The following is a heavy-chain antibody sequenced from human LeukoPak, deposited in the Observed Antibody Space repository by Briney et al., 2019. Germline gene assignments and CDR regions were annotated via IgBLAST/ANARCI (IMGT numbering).Heavy chain of an antibody. J-gene: IGHJ6*03. CDR1: VGSISIDY. D-gene: IGHD5-12*01. Sequence: SETLSLTCTVSVGSISIDYWSWIRQAPGKGLEWIGYTSYSGSTNYNPSLKGRVTFSLDTSKNHFSLKLSSVTAADTAVYYCARNGYSGYDLEFRYYYYYMDVWGKGTTVTVSS. V-gene: IGHV4-59*01. CDR2: TSYSGST. CDR3: ARNGYSGYDLEFRYYYYYMDV.